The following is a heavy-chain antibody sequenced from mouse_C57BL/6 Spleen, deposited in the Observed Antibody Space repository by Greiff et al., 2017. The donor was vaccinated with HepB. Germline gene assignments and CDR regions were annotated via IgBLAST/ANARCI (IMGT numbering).Heavy chain of an antibody. D-gene: IGHD1-1*01. CDR3: EQAYEGFAY. CDR1: GYTFTDYY. V-gene: IGHV1-26*01. Sequence: EVQLQQSGPELVKPGASVKISCKASGYTFTDYYMNWVKQSHGKSLEWIGDINPNNGGSSYNQKVKGKATLTVDKSSSTAYMELRSLTSEDSAVYYCEQAYEGFAYWGQGTLVTVSA. J-gene: IGHJ3*01. CDR2: INPNNGGS.